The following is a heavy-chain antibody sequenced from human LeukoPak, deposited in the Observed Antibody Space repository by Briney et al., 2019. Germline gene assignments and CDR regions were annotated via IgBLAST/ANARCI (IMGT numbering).Heavy chain of an antibody. CDR3: TRDLTNWNDATFDI. D-gene: IGHD1-1*01. CDR2: IKQDGSDK. CDR1: GFTFSYYW. J-gene: IGHJ3*02. Sequence: GGSLRLSCAASGFTFSYYWMSWVRQAPGTGLGWVANIKQDGSDKYYVDSVKGRFTISRDNAKNSLYLQMNSLSAEDTAMYYCTRDLTNWNDATFDIWGQGTMVTVSS. V-gene: IGHV3-7*01.